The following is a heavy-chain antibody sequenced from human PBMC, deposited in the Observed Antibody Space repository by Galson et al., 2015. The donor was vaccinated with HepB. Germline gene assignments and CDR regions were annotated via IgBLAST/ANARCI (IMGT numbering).Heavy chain of an antibody. D-gene: IGHD4-23*01. CDR1: GFTFSSYA. V-gene: IGHV3-23*01. CDR2: ISGSGGST. CDR3: AKDIRGRVRDHDY. Sequence: SLRLSCAASGFTFSSYAMSWVRQAPGKGLEWVSAISGSGGSTYYADSVKGRFTISRDDSKNTLYLQMNSLRAEDTAVYYCAKDIRGRVRDHDYWGQGTLVTVSS. J-gene: IGHJ4*02.